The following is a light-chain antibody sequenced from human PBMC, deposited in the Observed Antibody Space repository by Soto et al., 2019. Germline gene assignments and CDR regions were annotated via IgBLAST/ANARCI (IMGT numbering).Light chain of an antibody. V-gene: IGLV2-11*01. CDR2: DVS. CDR1: SSDVGGYNY. J-gene: IGLJ1*01. Sequence: QSALPQPRSVSGSPGQSVTISCTGASSDVGGYNYVSWYQQHPGQAPKLMIYDVSKRPSGVPDRFSGSKSGNTASLTISGLQTEDEADYYCCSYAGRYTYVFGTGTKLTVL. CDR3: CSYAGRYTYV.